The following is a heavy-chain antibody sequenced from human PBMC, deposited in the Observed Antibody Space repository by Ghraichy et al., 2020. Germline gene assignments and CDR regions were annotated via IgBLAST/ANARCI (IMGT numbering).Heavy chain of an antibody. D-gene: IGHD3-3*01. J-gene: IGHJ4*02. Sequence: SCAASGFAFGTFGMSWVRQAPGQGLEWVSGIRGSGGNTYYAVSVKGRFTISRDTSRNTLYLEMNSLRAEDTAIYYCARGIYDLDNWGQGTLVTVSS. CDR3: ARGIYDLDN. CDR2: IRGSGGNT. CDR1: GFAFGTFG. V-gene: IGHV3-23*01.